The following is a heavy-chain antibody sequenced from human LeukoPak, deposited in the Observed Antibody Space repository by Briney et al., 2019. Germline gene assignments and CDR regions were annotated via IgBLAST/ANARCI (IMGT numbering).Heavy chain of an antibody. V-gene: IGHV4-59*01. J-gene: IGHJ4*02. CDR2: IYYSGST. D-gene: IGHD6-19*01. Sequence: SETLSLTCTVSGGSISSYYWSWIRQPPGKGLEWIGYIYYSGSTNYNPSLKSRVTISVDTSKNQFPLKLSSVTAADTAVYYCARGRIAVAEDYWGQGTLVTVSS. CDR1: GGSISSYY. CDR3: ARGRIAVAEDY.